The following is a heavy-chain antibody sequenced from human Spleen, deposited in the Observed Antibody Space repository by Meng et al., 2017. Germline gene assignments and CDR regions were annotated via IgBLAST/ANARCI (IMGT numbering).Heavy chain of an antibody. CDR2: ISKDGSNK. CDR3: AREFHSSGSAGTFDI. D-gene: IGHD3-22*01. CDR1: GFSFSDYV. Sequence: GGSLRLSCSPSGFSFSDYVIHWVRQTPGKGLEWVALISKDGSNKHFADSVKDRFTMSRDMSKNTLFLEMNNPRAEDTAVYYCAREFHSSGSAGTFDIWGQGNVVTVSS. V-gene: IGHV3-30*04. J-gene: IGHJ3*02.